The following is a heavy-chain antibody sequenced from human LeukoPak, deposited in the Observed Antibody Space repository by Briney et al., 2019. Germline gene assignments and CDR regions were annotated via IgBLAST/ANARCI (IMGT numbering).Heavy chain of an antibody. Sequence: AGGSLRLSCAASGFTFSSYGMHWVRQAPGKGLEWVAVISYDGSNKYYADSVKGRFTISRDNSKNTLYLQMNNLRAEDTAVYYCAKIARSGYETFDYWGQGTLVTVSS. CDR1: GFTFSSYG. V-gene: IGHV3-30*18. D-gene: IGHD5-12*01. CDR2: ISYDGSNK. CDR3: AKIARSGYETFDY. J-gene: IGHJ4*02.